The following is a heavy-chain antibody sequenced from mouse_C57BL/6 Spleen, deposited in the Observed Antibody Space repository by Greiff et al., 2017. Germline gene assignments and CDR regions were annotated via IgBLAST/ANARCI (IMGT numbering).Heavy chain of an antibody. Sequence: QVQLQQSGAELVRPGASVTLSCKASGYTFTDYEMHWVKQTPVHGLEWIGAIDPETGGTAYNQKFKGKAILTADKSSSTAYMELRSLTSEDSAVYYCTRQYGSSCGYWYFDVWGTGTTVTVSS. V-gene: IGHV1-15*01. CDR2: IDPETGGT. J-gene: IGHJ1*03. CDR1: GYTFTDYE. CDR3: TRQYGSSCGYWYFDV. D-gene: IGHD1-1*01.